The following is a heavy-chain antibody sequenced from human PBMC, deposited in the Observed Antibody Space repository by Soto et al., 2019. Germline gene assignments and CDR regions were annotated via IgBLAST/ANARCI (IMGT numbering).Heavy chain of an antibody. J-gene: IGHJ6*02. CDR1: GYTFTGYY. Sequence: ASVKVSCKASGYTFTGYYMHWVRQAPGQGLEWMGWINPNSGGTNYAQKFQGWVTMTRDTSISTAYMELSRLRSDDTAVYYCARDGYSSGWYLGPNYYYYGMGVWGQGTTVTVSS. CDR2: INPNSGGT. V-gene: IGHV1-2*04. D-gene: IGHD6-19*01. CDR3: ARDGYSSGWYLGPNYYYYGMGV.